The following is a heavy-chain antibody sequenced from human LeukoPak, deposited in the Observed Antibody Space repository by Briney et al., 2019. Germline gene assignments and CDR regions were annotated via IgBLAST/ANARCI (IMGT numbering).Heavy chain of an antibody. CDR2: IHYSGST. J-gene: IGHJ4*02. Sequence: PSETLSLTCTVSGGSISSYYWSWIRQAPGKGLEWIGYIHYSGSTNYNPSLKSRVTISVDTSKNQFSLKLSSVTAADTAVYYCARSASALRAFDYWGQGTLVTVSS. V-gene: IGHV4-59*01. CDR3: ARSASALRAFDY. CDR1: GGSISSYY.